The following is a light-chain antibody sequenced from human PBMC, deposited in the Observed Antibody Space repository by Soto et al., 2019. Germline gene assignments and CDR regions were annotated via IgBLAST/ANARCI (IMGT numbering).Light chain of an antibody. V-gene: IGKV2-28*01. Sequence: DLVLTQFPISLPVTPGDPASISCKSSQSLLHSHGYNYMDWYVQKPGQSPQLLIYFGSFRASGVPDRFSGSGSGTDFTLTISRVEADDFGVYYCMQSLQTPITFGQGTRLEIK. CDR1: QSLLHSHGYNY. J-gene: IGKJ5*01. CDR3: MQSLQTPIT. CDR2: FGS.